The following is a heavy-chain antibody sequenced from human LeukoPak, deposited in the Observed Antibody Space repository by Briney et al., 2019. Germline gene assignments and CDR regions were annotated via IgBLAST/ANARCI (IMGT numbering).Heavy chain of an antibody. CDR2: INGSGGSA. J-gene: IGHJ3*02. Sequence: PGGSVRLTCAASRLTFSSYAMSWVRQAPGKGLEWVSGINGSGGSAYYADSVKGRVTISRDNSKNTLYLQVNSLRAEDTAVYYCAKVNYYDGSGYYYDAFDIWGQGAMVTVSS. D-gene: IGHD3-22*01. CDR3: AKVNYYDGSGYYYDAFDI. CDR1: RLTFSSYA. V-gene: IGHV3-23*01.